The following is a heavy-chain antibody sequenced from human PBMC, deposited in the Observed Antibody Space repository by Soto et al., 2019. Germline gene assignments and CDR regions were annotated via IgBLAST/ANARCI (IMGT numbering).Heavy chain of an antibody. CDR3: ARGETSYYYDSSGFYFDY. Sequence: SETLSLTCSVSGGSISTVGHYWTWIRQPPGKGLEWIGSIYHTGSTYYSKSLRSRLTMSVDTSISTAYMELSRLRSDDTAVYYCARGETSYYYDSSGFYFDYWGQGTLVTVSS. J-gene: IGHJ4*02. CDR2: IYHTGST. CDR1: GGSISTVGHY. V-gene: IGHV4-30-4*02. D-gene: IGHD3-22*01.